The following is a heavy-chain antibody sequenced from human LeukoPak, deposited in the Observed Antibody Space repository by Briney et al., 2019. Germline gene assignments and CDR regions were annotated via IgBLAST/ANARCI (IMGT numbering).Heavy chain of an antibody. Sequence: GRSLRLSCAASRFTFSSYTMHWVRQAPGKGLEWVSLISYDGSNKYYADSVKGRFTISRDNSKNTLYLQMNSLRAEDTAVYYCARDQYVVRGVIITPHLDHWGQGTLVTVSS. J-gene: IGHJ4*02. D-gene: IGHD3-10*01. CDR2: ISYDGSNK. V-gene: IGHV3-30*04. CDR1: RFTFSSYT. CDR3: ARDQYVVRGVIITPHLDH.